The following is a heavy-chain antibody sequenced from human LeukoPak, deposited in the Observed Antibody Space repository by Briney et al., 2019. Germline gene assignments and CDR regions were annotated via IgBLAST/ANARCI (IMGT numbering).Heavy chain of an antibody. Sequence: GGSLRLSCAASGFTFSSHWMNWVRQAPGKGLEWVANIKQDGSEKYYVDSVKGRFTISRDNAKNSLYLQMNSLRAEDTAVYYCARDHTAGQWPTHFDSWGQGTLVTVSS. J-gene: IGHJ4*02. V-gene: IGHV3-7*01. CDR3: ARDHTAGQWPTHFDS. CDR2: IKQDGSEK. D-gene: IGHD6-19*01. CDR1: GFTFSSHW.